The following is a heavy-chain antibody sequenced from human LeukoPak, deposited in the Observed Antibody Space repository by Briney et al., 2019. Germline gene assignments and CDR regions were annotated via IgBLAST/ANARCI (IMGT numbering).Heavy chain of an antibody. CDR1: GFTFSSYA. J-gene: IGHJ4*02. Sequence: GRSLRLSCAASGFTFSSYAMHWVRQAPGKGLEWVAVISYDGSNKYYADSVKGRFTISRDNSKNTLYLQMNSLRAEDTAVYYCARGWELPYLYFDYWGQGTLVTVSS. V-gene: IGHV3-30-3*01. D-gene: IGHD1-26*01. CDR2: ISYDGSNK. CDR3: ARGWELPYLYFDY.